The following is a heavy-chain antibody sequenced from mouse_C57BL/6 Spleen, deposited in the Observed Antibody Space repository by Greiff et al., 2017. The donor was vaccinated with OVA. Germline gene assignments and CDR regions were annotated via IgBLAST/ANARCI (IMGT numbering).Heavy chain of an antibody. CDR1: GYTFTSYW. D-gene: IGHD2-1*01. J-gene: IGHJ3*01. CDR3: AREGSYGNSFAY. CDR2: IYPGSGST. Sequence: VQLQQPGAELVKPGASVKMSCKASGYTFTSYWITWVKQRPGQGLEWIGDIYPGSGSTNYNEKFKSKATLTVDTSSSTAYMQLSSLTSEDSAVYYCAREGSYGNSFAYWGQGTLVTVSA. V-gene: IGHV1-55*01.